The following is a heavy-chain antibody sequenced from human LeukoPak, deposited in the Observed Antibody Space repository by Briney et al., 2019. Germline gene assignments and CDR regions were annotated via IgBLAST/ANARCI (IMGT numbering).Heavy chain of an antibody. CDR1: VGSISSSSYY. D-gene: IGHD5-24*01. Sequence: SETLSLTCTVSVGSISSSSYYWGWIRQPPGKGLEWIGSIYYSGSTYCNPSLKSRVTISVDTSKDQFSLQLSSVPAADTAVYYCARRVPMATSVKFDYWGQGTLVTVSS. CDR3: ARRVPMATSVKFDY. CDR2: IYYSGST. V-gene: IGHV4-39*01. J-gene: IGHJ4*02.